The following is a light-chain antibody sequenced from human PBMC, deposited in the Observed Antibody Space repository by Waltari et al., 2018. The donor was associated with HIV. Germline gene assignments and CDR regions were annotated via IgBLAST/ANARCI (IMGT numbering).Light chain of an antibody. Sequence: EIVLTQSPGTLSLSPGARATLSCRASQSVTSGYLAWYQQKRGQAPRHVIYAAASRATGIPGRFSGSGSGTDVTLTISRLEHEDFEVYYWQQYSSSPITFGQGTRLEMK. V-gene: IGKV3-20*01. CDR3: QQYSSSPIT. CDR1: QSVTSGY. CDR2: AAA. J-gene: IGKJ5*01.